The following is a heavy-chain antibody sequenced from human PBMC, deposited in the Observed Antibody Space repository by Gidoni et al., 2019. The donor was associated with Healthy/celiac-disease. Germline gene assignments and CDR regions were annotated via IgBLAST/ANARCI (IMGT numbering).Heavy chain of an antibody. CDR1: GGSFGGYY. J-gene: IGHJ5*02. V-gene: IGHV4-34*01. CDR3: ARGWITMVRGVTNWFDP. CDR2: INHSGST. Sequence: QVQLQQWGAGLLKPSETLSRTCAVYGGSFGGYYWSWIRQPPGKGLEWIGEINHSGSTNYNPSLKRRVTISVDTSKNQFSLKLSSVTAADTAVSYCARGWITMVRGVTNWFDPWGQGTLVTVSS. D-gene: IGHD3-10*01.